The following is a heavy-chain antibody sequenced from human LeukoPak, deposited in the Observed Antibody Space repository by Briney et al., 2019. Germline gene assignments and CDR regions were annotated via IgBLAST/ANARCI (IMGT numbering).Heavy chain of an antibody. CDR2: INPNSGGT. Sequence: GASVKVSCKASGYTFTGYYMHWVRQAPGQGLEWMGRINPNSGGTNYAQKFQGRVTMTRDTSISTAYMELSRLRSDDTAVYYCASMDCSSTSCYFGSSIEFDYWGQGTLVTVSS. V-gene: IGHV1-2*06. CDR3: ASMDCSSTSCYFGSSIEFDY. D-gene: IGHD2-2*01. CDR1: GYTFTGYY. J-gene: IGHJ4*02.